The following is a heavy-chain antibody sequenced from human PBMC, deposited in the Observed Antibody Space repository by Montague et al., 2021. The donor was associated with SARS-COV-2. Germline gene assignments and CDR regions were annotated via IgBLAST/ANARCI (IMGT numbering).Heavy chain of an antibody. V-gene: IGHV4-39*07. CDR3: AREGGWLSRGSYYFDY. CDR1: GGSISSSSYY. Sequence: SETLSLTSTVSGGSISSSSYYWGWIRQPPGKGLEWIGSIYYSGSTYYXPSLKRRVTISVDTSKNQFSLKLSSVTAADTAVYYCAREGGWLSRGSYYFDYWGQGTLVTVSS. J-gene: IGHJ4*02. D-gene: IGHD3-22*01. CDR2: IYYSGST.